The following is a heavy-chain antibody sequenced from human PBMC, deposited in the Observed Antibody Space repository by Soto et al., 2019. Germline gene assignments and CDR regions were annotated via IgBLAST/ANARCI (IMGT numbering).Heavy chain of an antibody. CDR3: ARDFAAMVKDYYDSSGYYYYYGMDV. Sequence: GGSLRLSCAASGFTFSSYAMHWVRQAPGKGLEWVAVISYDGSNKYYADSVKGRFTISRDNSKNTLYLQMNSLRAEDTAVYYCARDFAAMVKDYYDSSGYYYYYGMDVWGQGTTVTVSS. CDR2: ISYDGSNK. J-gene: IGHJ6*02. V-gene: IGHV3-30*04. D-gene: IGHD3-22*01. CDR1: GFTFSSYA.